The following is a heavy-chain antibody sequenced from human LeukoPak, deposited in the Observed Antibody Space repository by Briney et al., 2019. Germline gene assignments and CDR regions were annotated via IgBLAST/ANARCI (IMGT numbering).Heavy chain of an antibody. D-gene: IGHD5/OR15-5a*01. CDR3: ARPRVYRGAVDY. CDR2: IYPGDSAT. Sequence: GESPKISCKGSGYSFTSYWIGWVRQMPGKGLEWMGSIYPGDSATRYSPSFQGQVTISVDKSISTAYLQWGSLKASDTAMYYCARPRVYRGAVDYWGQGTLVTVSS. J-gene: IGHJ4*02. CDR1: GYSFTSYW. V-gene: IGHV5-51*01.